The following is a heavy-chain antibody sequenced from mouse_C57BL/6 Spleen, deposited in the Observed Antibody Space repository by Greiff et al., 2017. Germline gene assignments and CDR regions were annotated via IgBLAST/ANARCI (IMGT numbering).Heavy chain of an antibody. V-gene: IGHV5-12*01. CDR2: ISNGGGSN. CDR3: ARHGPITTVVATNAMDY. Sequence: EVKLMESGGGLVQPGGSLKLSCAASGFTFSDYYMYWVRQTPEKRLEWVAYISNGGGSNYYPDTVKGRFTISSDNAKNTLYLQMSRLKSEDTAMYYCARHGPITTVVATNAMDYWGQGTSVTVSS. D-gene: IGHD1-1*01. CDR1: GFTFSDYY. J-gene: IGHJ4*01.